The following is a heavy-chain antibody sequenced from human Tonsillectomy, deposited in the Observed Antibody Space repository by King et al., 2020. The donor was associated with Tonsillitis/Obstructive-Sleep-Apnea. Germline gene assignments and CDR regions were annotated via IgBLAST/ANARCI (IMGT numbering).Heavy chain of an antibody. CDR2: IYPGDSDI. D-gene: IGHD1-1*01. V-gene: IGHV5-51*01. Sequence: QLVQSGAEVKKPGESLRISCRGSGYKFSNYWIGWVRQTPGKGLEWMGFIYPGDSDIRDSPSFRGQVTFSVDVSINTAYLQWNSLKTSDTSTYYCARPLKRGSSWNGPFDFWGQGTLVAVSS. J-gene: IGHJ4*02. CDR1: GYKFSNYW. CDR3: ARPLKRGSSWNGPFDF.